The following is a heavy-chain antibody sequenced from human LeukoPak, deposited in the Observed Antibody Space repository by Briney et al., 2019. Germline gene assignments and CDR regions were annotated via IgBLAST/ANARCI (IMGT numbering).Heavy chain of an antibody. J-gene: IGHJ4*02. CDR3: ARDGWYNWNYFNYFDY. V-gene: IGHV1-18*01. Sequence: ASVKVSCKASGYTFTSDGISWVRQAPGQGLEWMGWISAYNGNTNYAQKLQGRVTMTTDTSTSTAYMELRSLRSDDTAVYYCARDGWYNWNYFNYFDYWGQGTLVTVSS. CDR2: ISAYNGNT. D-gene: IGHD1-7*01. CDR1: GYTFTSDG.